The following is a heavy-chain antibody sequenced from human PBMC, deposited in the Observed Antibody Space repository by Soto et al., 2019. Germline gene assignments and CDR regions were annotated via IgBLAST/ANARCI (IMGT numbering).Heavy chain of an antibody. Sequence: GGSLRLSCAASGFTFSSYGMHWVRQAPGKGLEWVAAISYDGSNKYYADSVKGRFTISRDNSKNTLYLQMNSLRAEDTAVYYCAKVSDVGATQDYWGQGTLVTVSS. D-gene: IGHD1-26*01. J-gene: IGHJ4*02. CDR2: ISYDGSNK. V-gene: IGHV3-30*18. CDR1: GFTFSSYG. CDR3: AKVSDVGATQDY.